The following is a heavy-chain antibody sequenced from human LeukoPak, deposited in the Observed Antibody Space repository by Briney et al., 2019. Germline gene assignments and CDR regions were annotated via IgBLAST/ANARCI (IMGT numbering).Heavy chain of an antibody. J-gene: IGHJ4*02. V-gene: IGHV3-7*01. CDR2: IKEDGSEN. CDR3: ASGRQLGY. Sequence: GGSLRLSCAASGFTFSNYWMSWVRQASGKGLEWVANIKEDGSENYYVDSVKGRFTISRDNAKNSLYLQMNSLRAEDTAIYYCASGRQLGYWGQGTLVTVSS. D-gene: IGHD6-6*01. CDR1: GFTFSNYW.